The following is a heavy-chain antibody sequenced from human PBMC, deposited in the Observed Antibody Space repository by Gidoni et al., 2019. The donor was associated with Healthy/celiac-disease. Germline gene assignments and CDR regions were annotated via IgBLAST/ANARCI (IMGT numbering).Heavy chain of an antibody. CDR1: AFIFSSYG. D-gene: IGHD5-18*01. V-gene: IGHV3-30*03. CDR3: AVRGYSYGYAVH. Sequence: QVQLVESGGGVVQPGRSRRVSCAASAFIFSSYGMHWVRQAPGKGLEWVAVISYDGSNKYYADSVKGRFTIARDNSRNTVHLQMKSLRAEDTAVYYCAVRGYSYGYAVHWGQGTLVTVSS. CDR2: ISYDGSNK. J-gene: IGHJ4*02.